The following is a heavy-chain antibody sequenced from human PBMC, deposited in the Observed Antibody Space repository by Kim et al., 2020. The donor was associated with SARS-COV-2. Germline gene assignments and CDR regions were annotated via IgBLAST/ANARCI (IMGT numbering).Heavy chain of an antibody. D-gene: IGHD2-15*01. V-gene: IGHV6-1*01. Sequence: SQTLSLTCAISGDSVSSNSAAWNWIRQSPSRGLEWLGRTYYRSKWYNDYAVSVKSRITINPDTSKNQFSLQLNSVTPEDTAVYYCARGEYCSGGSCGYAIWANWFDPWGQGTLVTVSS. CDR3: ARGEYCSGGSCGYAIWANWFDP. CDR1: GDSVSSNSAA. CDR2: TYYRSKWYN. J-gene: IGHJ5*02.